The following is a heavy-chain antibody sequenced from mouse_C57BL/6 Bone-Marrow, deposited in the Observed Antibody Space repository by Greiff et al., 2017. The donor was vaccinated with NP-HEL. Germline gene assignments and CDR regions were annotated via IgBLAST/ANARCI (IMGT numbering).Heavy chain of an antibody. J-gene: IGHJ2*01. CDR1: GYTFTSYT. Sequence: SGAELARPGASVKMSCKASGYTFTSYTMHWVKQRPGQGLEWIGYINPSSGYTKYNQKFKDKATLTADKSSSTAYMQLSSLTSEDSAVYYCARGNFFDYWGQGTTLTVSS. CDR3: ARGNFFDY. V-gene: IGHV1-4*01. CDR2: INPSSGYT.